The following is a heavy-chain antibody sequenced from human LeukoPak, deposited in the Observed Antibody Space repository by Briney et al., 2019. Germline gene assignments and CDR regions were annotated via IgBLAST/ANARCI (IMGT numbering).Heavy chain of an antibody. CDR1: GFTFSSYE. CDR3: VIAYGGLLDY. Sequence: HAGGSLRLSCAASGFTFSSYEMNWVRQAPGKGLEWISYINAKGDTIYYANSVRGRFTISRENARNSVYLQMYSLRAEDTAFYYCVIAYGGLLDYWGQGTLVTVSS. D-gene: IGHD3-16*01. CDR2: INAKGDTI. V-gene: IGHV3-48*03. J-gene: IGHJ4*02.